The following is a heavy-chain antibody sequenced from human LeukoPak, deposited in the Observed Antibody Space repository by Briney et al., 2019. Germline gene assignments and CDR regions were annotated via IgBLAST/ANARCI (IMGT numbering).Heavy chain of an antibody. V-gene: IGHV3-33*03. Sequence: GGSLRLSRVASGFGFSGCGMHWVRQAPGKGLEWVAVIWFDGNKKFYGDSVKGRFTISRDNSQNTLYLQMSRLGPEDTAVYYCAKDDGTYRNFNFWGHGTMVTVSS. CDR2: IWFDGNKK. CDR3: AKDDGTYRNFNF. CDR1: GFGFSGCG. D-gene: IGHD1-26*01. J-gene: IGHJ3*01.